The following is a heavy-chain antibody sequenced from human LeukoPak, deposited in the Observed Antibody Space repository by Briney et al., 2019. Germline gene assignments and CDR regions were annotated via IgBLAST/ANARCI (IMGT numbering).Heavy chain of an antibody. J-gene: IGHJ2*01. D-gene: IGHD1-26*01. Sequence: GRSLRLSCAASGFTFSSYDMHWVRQATGKGLEWVSAIGTAGDTYYPGSVKGRFTISRENAKNSLYLQMNSLRAEDTAVYYCARYLRYSWYFDLWGRGTLVTVSS. CDR2: IGTAGDT. CDR1: GFTFSSYD. CDR3: ARYLRYSWYFDL. V-gene: IGHV3-13*01.